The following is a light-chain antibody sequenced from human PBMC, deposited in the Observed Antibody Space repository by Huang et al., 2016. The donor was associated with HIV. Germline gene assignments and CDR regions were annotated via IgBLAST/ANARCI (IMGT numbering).Light chain of an antibody. Sequence: IQMTQSPSSLSASVGDRVTITCQASHDISHSLNWYQQNPGRAPELLIWDASRLETGVPSRRTGVLSRFAGSGSGTDFTLTITNLQPEDVATYYCQQYADPPLTFGGGTKVEIK. J-gene: IGKJ4*01. CDR1: HDISHS. CDR2: DAS. CDR3: QQYADPPLT. V-gene: IGKV1-33*01.